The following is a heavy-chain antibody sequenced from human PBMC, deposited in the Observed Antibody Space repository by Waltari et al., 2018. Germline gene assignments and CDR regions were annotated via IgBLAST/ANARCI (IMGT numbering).Heavy chain of an antibody. J-gene: IGHJ4*02. V-gene: IGHV3-74*01. CDR1: GFTFSSYW. CDR2: SNSDGSST. Sequence: EVQLVESGGGLVQPGGSLRLSCAASGFTFSSYWMHWVRQTPGTGQGWLRRSNSDGSSTSYADSAKGRFTSTRDKAKSTLDRQRNRMRAEDTAVYYCARAIDYGDAEGARYWGQGTLVTVSS. CDR3: ARAIDYGDAEGARY. D-gene: IGHD4-17*01.